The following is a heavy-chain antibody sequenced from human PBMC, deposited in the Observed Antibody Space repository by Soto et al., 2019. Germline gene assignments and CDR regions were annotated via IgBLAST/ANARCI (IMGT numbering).Heavy chain of an antibody. V-gene: IGHV1-2*02. CDR3: ARDTRSSSWGIYYYYYGMDV. CDR1: GYTFTGYY. J-gene: IGHJ6*02. Sequence: ASVKVSCKASGYTFTGYYMHWVRQAPGQGLEWMGWINPNSGGTNYAQKFQGRVTMTRDTSISTAYMELSRLRSDDTAVYYCARDTRSSSWGIYYYYYGMDVWVQGTTVTVSS. CDR2: INPNSGGT. D-gene: IGHD6-13*01.